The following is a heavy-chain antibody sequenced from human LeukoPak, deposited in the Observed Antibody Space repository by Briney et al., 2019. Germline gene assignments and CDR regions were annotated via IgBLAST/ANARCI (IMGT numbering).Heavy chain of an antibody. Sequence: PGGSLRLSCATSGFTFTSYGMHWVRQAPGKGLEWVAVIWYDGSNKYYADSVKGRFIISRDYSKNTLYLQMNSLRAEDTAVYYCARDRAIDWGQGTLVTVSS. V-gene: IGHV3-33*01. CDR2: IWYDGSNK. J-gene: IGHJ4*02. CDR3: ARDRAID. CDR1: GFTFTSYG. D-gene: IGHD5-24*01.